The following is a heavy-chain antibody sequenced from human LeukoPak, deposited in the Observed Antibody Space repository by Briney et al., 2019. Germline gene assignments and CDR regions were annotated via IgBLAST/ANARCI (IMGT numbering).Heavy chain of an antibody. CDR3: ARTRGVRATRDFDY. J-gene: IGHJ4*02. D-gene: IGHD1-26*01. V-gene: IGHV3-48*01. CDR2: ISSSSSTI. Sequence: PGGSLRLSCAASGFTFSSYSMNWVRQAPGKGLEWVSYISSSSSTIYYADSVKGRFSISRDNAKNSLYLQMNSLRAEDTAVYYCARTRGVRATRDFDYWGQGTLVTVSS. CDR1: GFTFSSYS.